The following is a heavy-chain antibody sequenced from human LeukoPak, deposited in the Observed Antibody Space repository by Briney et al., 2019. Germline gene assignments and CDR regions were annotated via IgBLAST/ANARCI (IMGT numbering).Heavy chain of an antibody. CDR2: IYYSGST. CDR1: GGSISSGGYY. J-gene: IGHJ6*02. Sequence: SETLSLTCTVSGGSISSGGYYWSWIRQHPGKGLEWIGYIYYSGSTYYNPSLKSRVTTSVDTSKNQFSLKLSSVTAADTAVYYCARVPLRDFWNYYGMDVWGQGITVTVSS. CDR3: ARVPLRDFWNYYGMDV. V-gene: IGHV4-31*03. D-gene: IGHD3/OR15-3a*01.